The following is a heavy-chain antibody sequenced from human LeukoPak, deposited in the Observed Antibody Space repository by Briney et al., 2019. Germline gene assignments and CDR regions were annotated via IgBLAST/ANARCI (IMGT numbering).Heavy chain of an antibody. Sequence: SETLSLTCTVSGGSISSYYWSWIRQPPGKGLEWIGYIYYSGSTNYNPSLKSRVTISVDTSKNQFSLKLSSVTAADTAVYYCASQLGPGGTAMVYYFDYWGQGTLVTVSS. D-gene: IGHD5-18*01. CDR1: GGSISSYY. CDR2: IYYSGST. J-gene: IGHJ4*02. V-gene: IGHV4-59*01. CDR3: ASQLGPGGTAMVYYFDY.